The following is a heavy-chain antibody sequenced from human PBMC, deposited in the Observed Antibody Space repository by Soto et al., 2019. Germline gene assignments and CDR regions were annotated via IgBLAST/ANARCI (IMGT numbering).Heavy chain of an antibody. CDR2: FDPEDGET. Sequence: ASVKVSCKVSGYTLTELSMHWVRQAPGKGLEWMGGFDPEDGETIYAQKFQGRVTMTRDSSKSTVYMDLSSLRFEDTAVYYCARDSFRNSRAFDYWGQGTLVTVSS. CDR3: ARDSFRNSRAFDY. D-gene: IGHD4-4*01. V-gene: IGHV1-24*01. J-gene: IGHJ4*02. CDR1: GYTLTELS.